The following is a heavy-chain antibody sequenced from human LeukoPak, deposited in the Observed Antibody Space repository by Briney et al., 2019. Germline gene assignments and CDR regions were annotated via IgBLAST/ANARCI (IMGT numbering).Heavy chain of an antibody. Sequence: SETLSLTCTVSGESINPYYWNWIRQSAGKGLEWIGHIYKSGTTNFNPSLTSRVTMSVDTSKNQFSLKLSSVTAADTAVYYCARDERIAMSFDYWGQGTLVTVSS. D-gene: IGHD5-18*01. J-gene: IGHJ4*02. V-gene: IGHV4-4*07. CDR3: ARDERIAMSFDY. CDR2: IYKSGTT. CDR1: GESINPYY.